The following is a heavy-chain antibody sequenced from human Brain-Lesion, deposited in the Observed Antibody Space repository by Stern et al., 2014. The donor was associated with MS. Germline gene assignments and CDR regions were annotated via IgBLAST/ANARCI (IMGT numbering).Heavy chain of an antibody. CDR3: ARELPDLNAFDI. CDR1: GGSISSSNW. D-gene: IGHD1-14*01. J-gene: IGHJ3*02. CDR2: IYHSGGT. Sequence: VQLVESGPGLVKPSGTLSLTCAVSGGSISSSNWWSWVRQSPGKGLEWIGEIYHSGGTKYSPSFDSRVIISVDKSKNQFSLKLSYVTAADTAVYYCARELPDLNAFDIWGQGTMVTVSS. V-gene: IGHV4-4*02.